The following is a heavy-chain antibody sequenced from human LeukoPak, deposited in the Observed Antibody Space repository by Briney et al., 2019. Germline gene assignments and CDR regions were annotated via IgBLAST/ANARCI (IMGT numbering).Heavy chain of an antibody. Sequence: GGSLRLSCAVHGHTFISYRMHWVPQAPGKGLVWVSRMSSDGSGTSYADSEKCRGTITMDNDKNTLYVQMNSLRAEDTAVYYCARDRCSGGSCYSEGLDPWGQGTLVTVSS. V-gene: IGHV3-74*01. CDR2: MSSDGSGT. CDR1: GHTFISYR. J-gene: IGHJ5*02. D-gene: IGHD2-15*01. CDR3: ARDRCSGGSCYSEGLDP.